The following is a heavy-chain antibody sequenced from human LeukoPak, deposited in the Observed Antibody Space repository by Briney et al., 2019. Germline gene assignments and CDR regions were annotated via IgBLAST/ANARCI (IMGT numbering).Heavy chain of an antibody. Sequence: GGSLRLSCGASGFXFNTYSMNWVRQAPGKGLEWVSYISSGSSTRYYADSVKGRFTISRDNAKDSLYLQMNSLRDEDTAVYYCARDNYGLDVWGQGTTVTVSS. V-gene: IGHV3-48*02. CDR2: ISSGSSTR. J-gene: IGHJ6*02. CDR3: ARDNYGLDV. CDR1: GFXFNTYS.